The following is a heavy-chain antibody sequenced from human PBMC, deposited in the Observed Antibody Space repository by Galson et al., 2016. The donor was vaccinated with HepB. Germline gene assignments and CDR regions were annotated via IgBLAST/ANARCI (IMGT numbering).Heavy chain of an antibody. CDR3: ARGPLSGSHDFDY. Sequence: TLSLTCAVSDESFSEYYWSWIRQPPGKGLEWIGQINRRGSTNYRSSLKSRVTISIDTSKNQISLKVNSVTAADTAVYYCARGPLSGSHDFDYWGQGTLVTASS. CDR1: DESFSEYY. CDR2: INRRGST. D-gene: IGHD1-26*01. J-gene: IGHJ4*02. V-gene: IGHV4-34*01.